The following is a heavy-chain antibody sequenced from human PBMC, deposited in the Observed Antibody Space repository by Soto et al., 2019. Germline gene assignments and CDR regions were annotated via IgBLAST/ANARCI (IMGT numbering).Heavy chain of an antibody. Sequence: PSETLSLTCTVSGGSISSYHWSWIRQPPGKGLEWIGYIYYSGSTNYNPSLKSRVTISVDTSKNQFSLKLSSVTAADTAVYYCARDFIGYFDLRGMDVWGQGTTVTVSS. D-gene: IGHD3-9*01. CDR1: GGSISSYH. CDR3: ARDFIGYFDLRGMDV. V-gene: IGHV4-59*12. CDR2: IYYSGST. J-gene: IGHJ6*02.